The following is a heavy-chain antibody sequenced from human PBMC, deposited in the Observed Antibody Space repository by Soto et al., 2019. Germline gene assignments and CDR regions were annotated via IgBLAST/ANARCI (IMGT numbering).Heavy chain of an antibody. CDR2: IYPGDSYT. V-gene: IGHV5-51*01. J-gene: IGHJ6*01. Sequence: GESVRISCKVSCYSFTSYWIGWVLQMPGKGLEWMGLIYPGDSYTRYSPSFQGQVTISADKSISTAYLQWSSLKASDTAMYYCARRITGTKLIHGMDVWGQGTTVTVSS. CDR1: CYSFTSYW. D-gene: IGHD1-7*01. CDR3: ARRITGTKLIHGMDV.